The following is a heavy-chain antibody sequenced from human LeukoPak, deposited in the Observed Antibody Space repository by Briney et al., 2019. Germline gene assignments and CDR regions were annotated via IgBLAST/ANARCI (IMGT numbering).Heavy chain of an antibody. Sequence: PGGSLRLSCAASGSTFSSYSMNWVRQAPGKGLEWVSSISSSSSYIYYADSVKGRFTISRDNAKNSLYLQMNSLRAEDTAVYYCARDGGGGRYCSSTSCPLAGTVYYYMDVWGKGTTVTVSS. CDR2: ISSSSSYI. J-gene: IGHJ6*03. CDR3: ARDGGGGRYCSSTSCPLAGTVYYYMDV. CDR1: GSTFSSYS. D-gene: IGHD2-2*01. V-gene: IGHV3-21*01.